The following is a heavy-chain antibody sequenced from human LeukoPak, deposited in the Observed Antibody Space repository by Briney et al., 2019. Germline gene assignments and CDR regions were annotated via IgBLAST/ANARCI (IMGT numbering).Heavy chain of an antibody. D-gene: IGHD4-17*01. CDR2: ISAYNGNT. J-gene: IGHJ6*03. CDR1: GYTFTSYG. CDR3: ARTTTVTYYYYYYMDV. Sequence: GASVKVSCKASGYTFTSYGISWVRQAPGQGLEWMGWISAYNGNTNYAQKLQGRVTMTTDTSTSTAYMELRSLRSDDTAVYYCARTTTVTYYYYYYMDVWGNGTTVTVSS. V-gene: IGHV1-18*01.